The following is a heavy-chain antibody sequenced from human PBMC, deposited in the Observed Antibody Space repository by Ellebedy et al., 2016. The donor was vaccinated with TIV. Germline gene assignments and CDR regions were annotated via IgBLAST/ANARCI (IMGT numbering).Heavy chain of an antibody. CDR3: ARDYRNKGFDV. D-gene: IGHD1/OR15-1a*01. CDR1: GFTFSNYN. V-gene: IGHV3-21*01. Sequence: PGGSLRLSCVASGFTFSNYNMNWIRQAPGKGLEWVSAVNSVSTSMFYADSVKGRFTVSRDNAKNSLYLQMNNPRAEDTAVYYCARDYRNKGFDVWGQGTMVTVSS. J-gene: IGHJ3*01. CDR2: VNSVSTSM.